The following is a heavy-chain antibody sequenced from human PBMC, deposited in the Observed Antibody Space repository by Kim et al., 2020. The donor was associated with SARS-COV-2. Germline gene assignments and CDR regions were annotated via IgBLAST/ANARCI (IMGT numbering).Heavy chain of an antibody. D-gene: IGHD6-13*01. CDR1: GYTFTGYY. CDR3: ASIAYSSTWYTDY. V-gene: IGHV1-2*02. CDR2: INPNNGDT. J-gene: IGHJ4*02. Sequence: ASVKVSCKASGYTFTGYYMHWVRQAPGQGLEYMGWINPNNGDTNYAQKFQGRVTMTRDTSISTGYMELSSLRSDDTAVYYCASIAYSSTWYTDYWGQGTLVTVSS.